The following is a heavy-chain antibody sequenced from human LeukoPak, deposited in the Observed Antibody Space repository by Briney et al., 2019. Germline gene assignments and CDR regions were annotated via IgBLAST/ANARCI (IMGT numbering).Heavy chain of an antibody. V-gene: IGHV1-8*03. J-gene: IGHJ4*02. Sequence: ASVKVSCKASGYTLTSYDIHGVRQATGQGLEWMGWMNPNSGNTGYPQKFQGRVTITRNTSIRTAYMELSSLRSEDTAVYYCARGGPTGTRIHYYDSSGYLCDYWGQGTLVTVSS. CDR1: GYTLTSYD. CDR2: MNPNSGNT. CDR3: ARGGPTGTRIHYYDSSGYLCDY. D-gene: IGHD3-22*01.